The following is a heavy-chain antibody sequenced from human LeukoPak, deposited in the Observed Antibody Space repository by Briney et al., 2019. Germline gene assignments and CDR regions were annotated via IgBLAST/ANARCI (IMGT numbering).Heavy chain of an antibody. CDR2: IYYSGST. Sequence: SENLSLTCTVSGGSISSGDYYWSWIRQPPGKGLEWIGYIYYSGSTYYNPSLKSRVTISVDTSKNQFSLKLSSVTAADTAVYYCARDPRFLEWAYGMDVWGQGTTVTVSS. CDR1: GGSISSGDYY. D-gene: IGHD3-3*01. V-gene: IGHV4-30-4*01. CDR3: ARDPRFLEWAYGMDV. J-gene: IGHJ6*02.